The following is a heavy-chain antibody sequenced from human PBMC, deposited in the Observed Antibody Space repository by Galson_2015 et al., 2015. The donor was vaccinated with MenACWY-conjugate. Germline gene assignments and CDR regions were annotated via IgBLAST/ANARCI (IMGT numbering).Heavy chain of an antibody. D-gene: IGHD3-10*01. J-gene: IGHJ6*03. Sequence: QSGAEVKKPGESLRISCSGSGYSFTSYWISWVRQMPGKGLEWMGGIDPSDSYTHYSPSFQGHVTISVDISTRTAYLQWSSLRASDTAMYYCARTYFSGSGSYYYMDVWANGTTVTVSS. V-gene: IGHV5-10-1*01. CDR2: IDPSDSYT. CDR3: ARTYFSGSGSYYYMDV. CDR1: GYSFTSYW.